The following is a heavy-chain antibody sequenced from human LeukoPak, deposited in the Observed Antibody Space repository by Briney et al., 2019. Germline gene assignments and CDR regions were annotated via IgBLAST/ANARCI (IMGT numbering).Heavy chain of an antibody. CDR3: ARDRAYSYGYGVYYYYGMDV. Sequence: SGRSLRLSCAASGFTFSSYAMHWVRQAPGKGLEWVAVISYDGSNKYYADSVKGRFTISRDNSKNTLYLQMNSLRAEDTAVYYCARDRAYSYGYGVYYYYGMDVWGQGTTVTVSS. D-gene: IGHD5-18*01. CDR1: GFTFSSYA. CDR2: ISYDGSNK. V-gene: IGHV3-30*04. J-gene: IGHJ6*02.